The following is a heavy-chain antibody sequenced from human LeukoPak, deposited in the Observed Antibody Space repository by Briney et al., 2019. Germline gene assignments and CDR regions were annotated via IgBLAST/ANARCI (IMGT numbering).Heavy chain of an antibody. J-gene: IGHJ5*02. D-gene: IGHD3-10*01. Sequence: SETLSLTCTVSGGSISSYYWSWIRQPPGKGLEWIGYIYYSGSTNYNPSLKSRVTISVDTSKKQFSLKLSSVTAADTAVYYRARHGWFGELLYGWFDPWGQGTLVTVSS. V-gene: IGHV4-59*08. CDR1: GGSISSYY. CDR2: IYYSGST. CDR3: ARHGWFGELLYGWFDP.